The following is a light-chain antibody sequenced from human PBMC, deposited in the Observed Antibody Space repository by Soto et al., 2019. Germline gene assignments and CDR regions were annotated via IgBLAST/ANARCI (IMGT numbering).Light chain of an antibody. Sequence: QSALTQPASVSGSPGQSITISCTGTSSDVGGYNFVSWYQHHPDKAPKLIIYEVSNRPSGVSNRFSGSKSGSTASLTISGLQAEDEADYHCTSYTRDTALVFGTGTKVTVL. CDR2: EVS. CDR1: SSDVGGYNF. J-gene: IGLJ1*01. V-gene: IGLV2-14*01. CDR3: TSYTRDTALV.